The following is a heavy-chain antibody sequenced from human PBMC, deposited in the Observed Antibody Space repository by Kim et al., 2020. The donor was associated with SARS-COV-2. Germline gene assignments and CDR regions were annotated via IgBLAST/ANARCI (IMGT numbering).Heavy chain of an antibody. D-gene: IGHD3-3*01. CDR2: MNPNSGNT. CDR3: ARGGPDFWSGYHPYNWFDP. CDR1: GYTFTSYD. Sequence: ASVKVSCKASGYTFTSYDINWVRQATGQGLEWMGWMNPNSGNTGYAQKFQGRVTMTRNTSISTAYMELSSLRSEDTAVYYCARGGPDFWSGYHPYNWFDPWGQGTLVTVSS. J-gene: IGHJ5*02. V-gene: IGHV1-8*01.